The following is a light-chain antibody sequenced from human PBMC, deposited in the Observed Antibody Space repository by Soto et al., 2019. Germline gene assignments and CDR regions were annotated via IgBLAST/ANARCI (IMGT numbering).Light chain of an antibody. CDR2: GAS. V-gene: IGKV3-15*01. Sequence: EXXXTXXPATLSVSPGERATLSCRASQSVSSNLAWYQQKPGQAPRLLIYGASTRATGIPARFSGSGSGTEFTLTISSLQSEDFAVYYCQQYDNWPYTFGQGTKLEIK. CDR3: QQYDNWPYT. J-gene: IGKJ2*01. CDR1: QSVSSN.